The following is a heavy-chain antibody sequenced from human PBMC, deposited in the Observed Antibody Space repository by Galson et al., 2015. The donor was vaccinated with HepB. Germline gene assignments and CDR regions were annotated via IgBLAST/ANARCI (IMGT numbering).Heavy chain of an antibody. J-gene: IGHJ3*02. Sequence: SLRLSCAASGFTFSSYSMNWVRQAPGKGLEWVSSISSSSSYIYYADSVKGRFTISRDNAKNSLYLQMNSLRAEDTAVYYCARVGAAAGRDAFDIWGQGTMVTVSS. D-gene: IGHD6-13*01. CDR1: GFTFSSYS. CDR2: ISSSSSYI. CDR3: ARVGAAAGRDAFDI. V-gene: IGHV3-21*01.